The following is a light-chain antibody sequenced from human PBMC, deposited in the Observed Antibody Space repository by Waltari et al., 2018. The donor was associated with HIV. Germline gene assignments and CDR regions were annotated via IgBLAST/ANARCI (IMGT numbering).Light chain of an antibody. CDR2: AAS. Sequence: DSQMTQSPSSLTASVGDRVTITCRASQNISSYLNWYQQKPGKAPKLLIYAASSLQSGVPSRFSGSGSGTDFTLTISSLQPEDFATYYCQQSYSTPRTFGQGTKLEIK. CDR1: QNISSY. J-gene: IGKJ2*02. V-gene: IGKV1-39*01. CDR3: QQSYSTPRT.